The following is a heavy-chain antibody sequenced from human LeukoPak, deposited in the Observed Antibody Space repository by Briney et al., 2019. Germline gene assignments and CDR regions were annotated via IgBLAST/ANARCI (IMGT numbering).Heavy chain of an antibody. V-gene: IGHV1-69*05. Sequence: SVKVSCKASGGTFSSYAISWVRQAPGQGIEWMGRIIPIFGTANYAQKFQGRVTITTDESTSTAYMELSSLRSEDTAVYYCARDGGVYYLGPYYFDYWGQGTLVTVSS. J-gene: IGHJ4*02. CDR1: GGTFSSYA. D-gene: IGHD2-8*01. CDR3: ARDGGVYYLGPYYFDY. CDR2: IIPIFGTA.